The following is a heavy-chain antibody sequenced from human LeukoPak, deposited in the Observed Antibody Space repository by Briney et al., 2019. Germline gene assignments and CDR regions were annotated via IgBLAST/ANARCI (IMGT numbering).Heavy chain of an antibody. V-gene: IGHV3-21*01. J-gene: IGHJ4*02. CDR3: ARVGQQLVLYYFDY. D-gene: IGHD6-13*01. Sequence: GGPLRLSCAASGFTVSSNYMSWVRQAPGKGLEWVSSISSSSSYIYYADSVKGRFTISRDNAKNSLYLQMNSLRAEDTAVYYCARVGQQLVLYYFDYWGQGTLVTVSS. CDR1: GFTVSSNY. CDR2: ISSSSSYI.